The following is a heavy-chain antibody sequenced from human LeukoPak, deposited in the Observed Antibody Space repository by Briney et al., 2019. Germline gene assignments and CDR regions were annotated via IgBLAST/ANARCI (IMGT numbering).Heavy chain of an antibody. D-gene: IGHD6-19*01. V-gene: IGHV4-34*01. J-gene: IGHJ4*02. CDR3: ARLFSSGDYFDY. Sequence: SETLSLTCAVYGGSFSGYYWSWIRQPPGKGLEWIGEINHSGSTNYNPSLKSRVTISVDTSKNQFSLKLSSVTAADTAVYYCARLFSSGDYFDYWGQGTLVTVSS. CDR1: GGSFSGYY. CDR2: INHSGST.